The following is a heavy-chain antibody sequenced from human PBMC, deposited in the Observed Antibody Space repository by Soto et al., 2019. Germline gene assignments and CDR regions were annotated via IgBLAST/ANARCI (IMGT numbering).Heavy chain of an antibody. D-gene: IGHD5-12*01. CDR3: VREWLLLNDRPDQYYGLDV. Sequence: QVQLVQSGAEVKKPGASVKVSCRASGYTFTNYYMHWVRQAPGQGLEWMGIIHPIVGSTSYAKKFKGRDTLTRDTPTSTVYMELTSLRSDATAVYSCVREWLLLNDRPDQYYGLDVWGQGTTVIVSS. CDR1: GYTFTNYY. J-gene: IGHJ6*02. V-gene: IGHV1-46*01. CDR2: IHPIVGST.